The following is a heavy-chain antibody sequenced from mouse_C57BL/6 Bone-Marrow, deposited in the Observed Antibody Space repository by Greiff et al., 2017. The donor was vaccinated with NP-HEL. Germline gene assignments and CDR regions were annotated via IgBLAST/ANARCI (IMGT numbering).Heavy chain of an antibody. CDR2: IDPANGNT. V-gene: IGHV14-3*01. J-gene: IGHJ3*01. CDR3: AEDYYDYDEGFAY. Sequence: EVQLQQSVAELVRPGASVKLSCTASGFNIKNTYMHWVKQRPEQGLEWIGRIDPANGNTKYAPKFQGKATIPADTSSNTAYLQLSSLTSEDTAIYYCAEDYYDYDEGFAYWGQGTLVTVSA. D-gene: IGHD2-4*01. CDR1: GFNIKNTY.